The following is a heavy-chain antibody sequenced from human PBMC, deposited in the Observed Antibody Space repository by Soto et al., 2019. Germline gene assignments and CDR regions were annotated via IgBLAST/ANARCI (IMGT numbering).Heavy chain of an antibody. V-gene: IGHV1-69*06. CDR2: IIPIFGTA. Sequence: QVQLVQSGAEVKKPGSSVNVSCKASGGTFSSYAISWVRQAPGQGLEWMGGIIPIFGTANYAQKFQGRVTITADKSTSTAYMDLSSLRSEDTAVYYCARIPDLLSWSGPETWFDPWGQGTLVTVSS. D-gene: IGHD3-3*01. CDR1: GGTFSSYA. J-gene: IGHJ5*02. CDR3: ARIPDLLSWSGPETWFDP.